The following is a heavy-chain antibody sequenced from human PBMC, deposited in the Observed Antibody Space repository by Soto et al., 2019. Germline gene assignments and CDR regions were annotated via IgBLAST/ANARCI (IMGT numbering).Heavy chain of an antibody. Sequence: LSLTCAVSGASISSGGYYWSWVRHHPGKGLEWIGYIYNNGATYYNPSLKGRLTISLDTSENRFSLKLNSVTAADTAVYYCARAVLAATGPTPLYFYYGLDVWGQGTAVTVSS. J-gene: IGHJ6*01. CDR1: GASISSGGYY. V-gene: IGHV4-31*11. D-gene: IGHD6-13*01. CDR2: IYNNGAT. CDR3: ARAVLAATGPTPLYFYYGLDV.